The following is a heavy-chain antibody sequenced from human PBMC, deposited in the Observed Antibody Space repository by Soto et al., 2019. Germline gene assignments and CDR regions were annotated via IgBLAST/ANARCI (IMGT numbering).Heavy chain of an antibody. CDR1: GFTFSDFE. V-gene: IGHV3-30-3*01. CDR2: ISYDGSNQ. J-gene: IGHJ4*02. D-gene: IGHD1-7*01. Sequence: HVQLVESGGGVVQPGRSLRLSCSASGFTFSDFEMYWVRQAPGKGLDWVSFISYDGSNQYYAGSVKGRFTVSRDNSKNTLFLLMNRLRPEDTAVYFCARRTGTAPRFDYWGQGTLVTVSS. CDR3: ARRTGTAPRFDY.